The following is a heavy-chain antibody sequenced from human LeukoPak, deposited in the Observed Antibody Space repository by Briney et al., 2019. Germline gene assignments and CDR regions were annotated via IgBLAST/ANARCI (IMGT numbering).Heavy chain of an antibody. V-gene: IGHV3-48*01. CDR3: ARDPTIFGVVIPHFDY. J-gene: IGHJ4*02. D-gene: IGHD3-3*01. CDR1: GFTFSSYS. Sequence: GGSLRLSCAASGFTFSSYSMNWVGQAPGKWLEWVSYISSSSSTIYYADSVKGRFTISRDNAKNSLYLQMNSLRAEDTAVYYCARDPTIFGVVIPHFDYWGQGTLVTVSS. CDR2: ISSSSSTI.